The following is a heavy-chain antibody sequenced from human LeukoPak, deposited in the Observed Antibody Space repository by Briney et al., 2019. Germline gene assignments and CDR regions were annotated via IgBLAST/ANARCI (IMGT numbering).Heavy chain of an antibody. CDR1: GYTFTSYD. CDR3: ARCVHLFPHYYYYGMDV. Sequence: GASVKVSCKASGYTFTSYDINWVRQATGQGLEWMGWMNPNSGNTGYAQKFQGRVTMTRNTSISTAYMELSSLRSEDTAVYYCARCVHLFPHYYYYGMDVWGQGTLVTVSS. V-gene: IGHV1-8*01. J-gene: IGHJ6*02. CDR2: MNPNSGNT. D-gene: IGHD3-10*01.